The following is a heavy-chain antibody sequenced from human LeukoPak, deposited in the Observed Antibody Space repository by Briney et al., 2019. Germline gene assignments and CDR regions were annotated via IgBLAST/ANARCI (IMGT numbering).Heavy chain of an antibody. CDR3: ARDSSAAATPHIDY. Sequence: SSQTLSLTCTVSGGSISSGDYYWNWIRQHPGKGLEWVGYIYYSGSTSYNPSLKSRVTISVDTPKNQFSLKLSSVPAAETAVYYCARDSSAAATPHIDYWGQGTLVTISS. J-gene: IGHJ4*02. CDR2: IYYSGST. CDR1: GGSISSGDYY. D-gene: IGHD2-15*01. V-gene: IGHV4-31*03.